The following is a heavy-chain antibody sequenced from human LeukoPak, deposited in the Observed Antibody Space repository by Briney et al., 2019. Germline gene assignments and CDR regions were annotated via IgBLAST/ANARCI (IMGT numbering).Heavy chain of an antibody. CDR3: ARDGSYRGSYLGY. J-gene: IGHJ4*02. V-gene: IGHV1-3*03. D-gene: IGHD1-26*01. CDR2: INAGNGNT. Sequence: ASVKVSCKASGYTFTSYAMQWVRQAPGQRLEWMGWINAGNGNTKYSQEFQGRVTITRDTSASTAYMELSSLRSEDMAVYYCARDGSYRGSYLGYWGQGTLVTVSS. CDR1: GYTFTSYA.